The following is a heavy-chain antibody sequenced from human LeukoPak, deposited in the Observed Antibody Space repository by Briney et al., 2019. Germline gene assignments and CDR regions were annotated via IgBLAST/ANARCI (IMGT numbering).Heavy chain of an antibody. CDR2: ISGSGGST. J-gene: IGHJ4*02. Sequence: GGSLRLSCAASGFTFSSYAMSWVRQAPGKGLEWVSAISGSGGSTYYADSVKGRITISRDNSKNTLYLQMNSLRAEDTAVYYCAKGSSSGWYLFGYWGQGTLVTVSS. CDR1: GFTFSSYA. V-gene: IGHV3-23*01. D-gene: IGHD6-19*01. CDR3: AKGSSSGWYLFGY.